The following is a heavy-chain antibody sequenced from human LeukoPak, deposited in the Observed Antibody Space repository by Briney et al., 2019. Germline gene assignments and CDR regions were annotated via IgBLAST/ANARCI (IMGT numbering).Heavy chain of an antibody. D-gene: IGHD3-22*01. V-gene: IGHV1-69*13. Sequence: PGGSVKVSCKASGDTFTVYYMHWVRQAPGQGLEWMGGIIPIFGTANYAQKFQGRVTITADESTSTAYMELSSLRSEDTAVYYCARGPPPDYYDSSGYYIFDYWGQGTLVTVSS. CDR2: IIPIFGTA. CDR1: GDTFTVYY. J-gene: IGHJ4*02. CDR3: ARGPPPDYYDSSGYYIFDY.